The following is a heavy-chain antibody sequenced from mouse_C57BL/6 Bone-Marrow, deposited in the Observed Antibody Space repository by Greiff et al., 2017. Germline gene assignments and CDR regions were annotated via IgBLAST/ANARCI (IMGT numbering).Heavy chain of an antibody. CDR1: GFNINDDY. J-gene: IGHJ3*01. CDR3: TRDYYGTRFAY. Sequence: VQLQQSGAELVRPGASVKLSCTASGFNINDDYMHWVKQRHEQGLEWIGWIDPENGDTEYASKFQGKATITADTSSNTAYLQLSSLTSEDTAVYYCTRDYYGTRFAYWGQGTLVTVSA. D-gene: IGHD1-1*01. V-gene: IGHV14-4*01. CDR2: IDPENGDT.